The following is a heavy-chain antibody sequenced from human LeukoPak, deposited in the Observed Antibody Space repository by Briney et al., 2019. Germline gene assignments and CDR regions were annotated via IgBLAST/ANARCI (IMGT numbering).Heavy chain of an antibody. D-gene: IGHD2-2*01. CDR2: IIPIFGTA. Sequence: GASVKVSCKASGGTFSSYAISWVRQAPGQGLEWMGGIIPIFGTANYAQKFRGRVTITADESTSTAYMELSSLRSEDTAVYYCARSMGYCSSTSCPFDYWGQGTLVTVSS. CDR1: GGTFSSYA. J-gene: IGHJ4*02. CDR3: ARSMGYCSSTSCPFDY. V-gene: IGHV1-69*13.